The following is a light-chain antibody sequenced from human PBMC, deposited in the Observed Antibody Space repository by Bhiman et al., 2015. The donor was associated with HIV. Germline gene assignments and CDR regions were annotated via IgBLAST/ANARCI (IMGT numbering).Light chain of an antibody. CDR3: SSYTSTYTLV. CDR1: SSDVGGYNF. CDR2: DVN. V-gene: IGLV2-14*03. J-gene: IGLJ1*01. Sequence: QSALTQPASVSVSPGQAITISCTGTSSDVGGYNFVSWYQHHPGKAPKLMIYDVNKRPSGVSNRFSGAKSGNTASLTISGLQAEDEADYYCSSYTSTYTLVFGTGTKVTVL.